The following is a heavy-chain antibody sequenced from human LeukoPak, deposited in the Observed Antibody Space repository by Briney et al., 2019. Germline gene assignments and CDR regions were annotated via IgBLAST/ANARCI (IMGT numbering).Heavy chain of an antibody. V-gene: IGHV3-23*01. CDR2: IRGSGGTT. CDR3: AKDPHCTGTSCPPN. CDR1: GFTFSSCA. Sequence: GGSLRLSCAASGFTFSSCAMSWVRQAPGKGLEWVSAIRGSGGTTYYADSVRGRFTISRDNSKNTLFLQMNSLRAEDTAVYYCAKDPHCTGTSCPPNWGQGTLVTVSS. J-gene: IGHJ4*02. D-gene: IGHD2-2*01.